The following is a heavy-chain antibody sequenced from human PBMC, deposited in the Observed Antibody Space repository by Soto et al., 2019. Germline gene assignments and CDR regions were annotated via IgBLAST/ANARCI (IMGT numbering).Heavy chain of an antibody. J-gene: IGHJ4*02. D-gene: IGHD1-26*01. V-gene: IGHV3-23*01. CDR3: AKKMSGSYTYFDY. CDR2: ISGNGANI. Sequence: EVQLLESGGGLIQPGGSLRLSWAASGLTITSYAMCWALKAPGKGLEWVSTISGNGANIFYGDSVKGRFTISRDTSENTVYLQMNSLRAEEDTAVYYCAKKMSGSYTYFDYWGQGTLVTVSS. CDR1: GLTITSYA.